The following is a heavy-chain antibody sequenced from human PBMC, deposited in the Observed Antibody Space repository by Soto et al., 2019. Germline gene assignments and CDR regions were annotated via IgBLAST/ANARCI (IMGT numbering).Heavy chain of an antibody. J-gene: IGHJ4*02. CDR2: IYYSGST. Sequence: PSETLSLTCTVSGGSISSYYWSWIRQPPGKGLEWIGYIYYSGSTNYNPSLKSRVTISVDTSKNQFSLKLSSVTAADTAVYYCARHFSVDYFDYWGQGALFTGSS. V-gene: IGHV4-59*08. CDR3: ARHFSVDYFDY. CDR1: GGSISSYY.